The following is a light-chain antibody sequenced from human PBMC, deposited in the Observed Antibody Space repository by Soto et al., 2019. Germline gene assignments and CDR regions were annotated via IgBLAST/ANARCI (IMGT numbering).Light chain of an antibody. V-gene: IGKV1-39*01. CDR2: AAS. J-gene: IGKJ1*01. CDR3: QQSYSTQWT. CDR1: QSISSY. Sequence: DIQITQAPSTLSGSVGDRVTITCRASQSISSYLNCYQQKPEKAPKLLIYAASSLQSGVPSRFSGSGSVTDFTLTISSLQHEDFATYYCQQSYSTQWTFGQGTKVDI.